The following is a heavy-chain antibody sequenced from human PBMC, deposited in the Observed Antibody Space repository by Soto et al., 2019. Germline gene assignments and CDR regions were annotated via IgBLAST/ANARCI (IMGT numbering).Heavy chain of an antibody. CDR2: ISGSGDST. V-gene: IGHV3-23*01. Sequence: GGSLRLSCAASGFTFSTYAMNWVRQAPGKGLEWVSGISGSGDSTYYADSVKGRFTVSRDNSKNALYLQMNSLRAEDTAVFYCAKERSSGWSLDYWGQGTLVTVSS. CDR3: AKERSSGWSLDY. D-gene: IGHD6-19*01. J-gene: IGHJ4*02. CDR1: GFTFSTYA.